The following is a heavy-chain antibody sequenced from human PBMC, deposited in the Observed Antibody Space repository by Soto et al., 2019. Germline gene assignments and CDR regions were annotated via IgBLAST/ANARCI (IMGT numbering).Heavy chain of an antibody. CDR2: IYPGDSDT. Sequence: GESVKGSDEGCGGRVSSYWRGWERQLPGKGLEWMGIIYPGDSDTRYSPSFQGQVTISADKSISTAYLQWSSLKASDTAMYYSARVATGPVSFSDYWGQGTLVTVSS. CDR1: GGRVSSYW. D-gene: IGHD4-17*01. J-gene: IGHJ4*02. V-gene: IGHV5-51*01. CDR3: ARVATGPVSFSDY.